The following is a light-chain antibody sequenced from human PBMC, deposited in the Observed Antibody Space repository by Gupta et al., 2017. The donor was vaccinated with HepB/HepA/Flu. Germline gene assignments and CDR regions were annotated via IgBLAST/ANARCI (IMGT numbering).Light chain of an antibody. CDR3: QQSHSSPSS. CDR2: AAS. J-gene: IGKJ2*03. Sequence: DIQMTQSPSSLSASVGDRVTITCRASQSIFNFLNWYQQKPGKAPKLLIYAASSLQGGVPSRFSGSGSGTDFTLTINKLQSEDFATYFCQQSHSSPSSFGQGTKVEI. CDR1: QSIFNF. V-gene: IGKV1-39*01.